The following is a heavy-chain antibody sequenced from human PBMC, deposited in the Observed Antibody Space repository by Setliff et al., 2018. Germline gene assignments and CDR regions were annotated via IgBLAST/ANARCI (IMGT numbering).Heavy chain of an antibody. CDR1: GGSFSGYY. CDR3: TRVGRQLVYYYYGMDV. V-gene: IGHV3-49*03. CDR2: IRSKAYGGTT. J-gene: IGHJ6*02. D-gene: IGHD6-13*01. Sequence: LSLTCAVYGGSFSGYYWSWIRQPPGKGLEWVGFIRSKAYGGTTQYAASVKGRFTLSRDDSKSIAYLQMNSLKTEDTAVYYCTRVGRQLVYYYYGMDVWGQGTTVTVSS.